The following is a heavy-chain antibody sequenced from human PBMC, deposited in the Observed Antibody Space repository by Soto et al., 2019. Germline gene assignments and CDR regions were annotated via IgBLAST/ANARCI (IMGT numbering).Heavy chain of an antibody. CDR1: GFVFDMYW. D-gene: IGHD3-10*01. CDR2: INDDGTRT. Sequence: GGSLRLSCSASGFVFDMYWMHWFRQVPGEGPEWVTRINDDGTRTDYADSAKGRFTISRDNAKDILYLQMNALRVDDTAVYYCIRGPRPSSVGTGAFWGQGTLVTVSS. V-gene: IGHV3-74*01. J-gene: IGHJ4*02. CDR3: IRGPRPSSVGTGAF.